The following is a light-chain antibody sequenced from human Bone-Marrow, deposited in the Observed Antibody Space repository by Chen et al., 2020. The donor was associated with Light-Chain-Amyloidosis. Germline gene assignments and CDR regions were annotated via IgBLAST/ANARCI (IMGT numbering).Light chain of an antibody. J-gene: IGKJ4*01. CDR1: QTISSNY. CDR3: QQYGTSPLT. Sequence: EIVLTQSPGTLSLSPGEGANLSCRASQTISSNYLTWYQQQFGQAPRLLIYGSSSRATGIPDRFTGRGSGTDFTLTINRLEPEDFAMYYCQQYGTSPLTFGGGTKVEIK. V-gene: IGKV3-20*01. CDR2: GSS.